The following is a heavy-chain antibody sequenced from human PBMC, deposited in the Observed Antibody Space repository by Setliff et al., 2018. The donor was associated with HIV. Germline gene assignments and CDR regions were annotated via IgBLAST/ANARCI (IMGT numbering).Heavy chain of an antibody. Sequence: GGSLRLSCTASGSTFGSYAMTWVRQSPGRGLEWVGLLKSKGGGGTTDYAAPVKDRFTISRDDSKNTLFLQMNSLKTEDTAVYYCTADISGVGGVAGTADYWGQGTQVTVSS. CDR3: TADISGVGGVAGTADY. J-gene: IGHJ4*02. CDR1: GSTFGSYA. D-gene: IGHD6-19*01. V-gene: IGHV3-15*01. CDR2: LKSKGGGGTT.